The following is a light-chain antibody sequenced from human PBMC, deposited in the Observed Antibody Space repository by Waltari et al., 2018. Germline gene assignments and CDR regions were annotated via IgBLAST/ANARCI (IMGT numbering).Light chain of an antibody. CDR3: QAWDSSTLV. Sequence: SYEMTQPPSVSVSPGQTASITCSGHKLGDKYTCWYQHKPGQSPVLVIYPDNKRPSGIPERFSSSNTGNTATLTISGTQAMDEADYYCQAWDSSTLVFGTGTKVTVL. J-gene: IGLJ1*01. CDR1: KLGDKY. CDR2: PDN. V-gene: IGLV3-1*01.